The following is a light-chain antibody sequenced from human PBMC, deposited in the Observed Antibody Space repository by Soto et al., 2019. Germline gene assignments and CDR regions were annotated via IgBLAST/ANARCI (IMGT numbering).Light chain of an antibody. J-gene: IGLJ3*02. CDR2: DVN. CDR3: TSYTTSSTLV. V-gene: IGLV2-14*03. Sequence: QSALTQPASVSGSPGQSITISCTGTSSDVGAYNYVSWYQQHPGKGPNLMIYDVNHRPSGVSNRFSGSKSGNTASLTISGLQAEDEADYYCTSYTTSSTLVFGGGTKLTVL. CDR1: SSDVGAYNY.